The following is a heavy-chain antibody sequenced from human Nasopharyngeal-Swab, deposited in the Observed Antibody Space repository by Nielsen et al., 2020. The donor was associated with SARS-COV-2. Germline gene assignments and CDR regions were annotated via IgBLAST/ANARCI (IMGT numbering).Heavy chain of an antibody. CDR3: ARVVMVYAIHWFDP. Sequence: WIRQPPGKGLEWIGYIYYSGSTNYNPSLKSRVTISVDTSKNQFSLKLSSVTAADTAVYYCARVVMVYAIHWFDPWGQGTLVTVSS. J-gene: IGHJ5*02. CDR2: IYYSGST. V-gene: IGHV4-59*01. D-gene: IGHD2-8*01.